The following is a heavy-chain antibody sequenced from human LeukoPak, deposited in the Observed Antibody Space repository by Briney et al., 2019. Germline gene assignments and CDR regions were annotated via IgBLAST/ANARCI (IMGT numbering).Heavy chain of an antibody. CDR3: ARGDRTYYYGSGGRAWFDP. CDR2: IYYSGST. V-gene: IGHV4-59*12. CDR1: GGSISSYY. J-gene: IGHJ5*02. D-gene: IGHD3-10*01. Sequence: SETLSLTCTVSGGSISSYYWSWIRQPPGKGLEWIGYIYYSGSTNYNPSLKSRVTISVDTSKNQFSLKLSSVTAADTAVYYCARGDRTYYYGSGGRAWFDPWGQGTLVTVSS.